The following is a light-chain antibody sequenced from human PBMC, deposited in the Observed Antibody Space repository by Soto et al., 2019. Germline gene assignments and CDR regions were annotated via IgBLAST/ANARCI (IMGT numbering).Light chain of an antibody. V-gene: IGLV2-11*01. CDR2: DVA. CDR3: SSYAGSSTFVV. Sequence: QSVLTQPRSVSGSPGQSVTISCTGTSSDVGRYNFVSWYQQYPGRAPNLIIFDVAERPSGVPDRFSGSKSGNTASLTISGLQAEDEADYYCSSYAGSSTFVVFGGGTKLTVL. CDR1: SSDVGRYNF. J-gene: IGLJ2*01.